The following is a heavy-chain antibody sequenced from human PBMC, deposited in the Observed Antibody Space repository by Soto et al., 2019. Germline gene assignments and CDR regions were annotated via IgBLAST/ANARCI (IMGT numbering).Heavy chain of an antibody. J-gene: IGHJ3*02. V-gene: IGHV4-59*08. CDR3: ARHGGYCSGGSCYSGRAFDT. CDR1: GVSISSYY. CDR2: IYYSGST. Sequence: PSETLSLTCTVSGVSISSYYWSWIRQPPGKGLEWIGYIYYSGSTNYNPSLKSRVTISVDTSKNQFSLKLSSVTAADTAVYYCARHGGYCSGGSCYSGRAFDTWGQGTMVTVSS. D-gene: IGHD2-15*01.